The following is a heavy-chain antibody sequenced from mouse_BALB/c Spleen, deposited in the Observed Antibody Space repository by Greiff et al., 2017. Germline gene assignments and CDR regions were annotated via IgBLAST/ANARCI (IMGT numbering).Heavy chain of an antibody. CDR3: ARGGITTVVAGDY. Sequence: EVQGVESGGGLVKPGGSLKLSCAASGFTFSSYAMSWVRQTPEKRLEWVASISSGGSTYYPDSVKGRFTISRDNARNILYLQMSSLRSEDTAMYYCARGGITTVVAGDYWGQGTTLTVSS. J-gene: IGHJ2*01. D-gene: IGHD1-1*01. CDR2: ISSGGST. CDR1: GFTFSSYA. V-gene: IGHV5-6-5*01.